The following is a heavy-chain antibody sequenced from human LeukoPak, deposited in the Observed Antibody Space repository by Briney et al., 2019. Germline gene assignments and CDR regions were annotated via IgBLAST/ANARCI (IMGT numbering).Heavy chain of an antibody. CDR1: GGSFSGYY. V-gene: IGHV4-34*01. D-gene: IGHD3-9*01. CDR3: ARVGYFDWLFQYYFDY. J-gene: IGHJ4*02. CDR2: INHSGST. Sequence: SETLSLTCAVYGGSFSGYYWSWIRQPPGKGLEWIGEINHSGSTNYNPSLKSRVTISVDTSKNQFSLKLSSVTAADTAVYYCARVGYFDWLFQYYFDYWGQGTLVTVSS.